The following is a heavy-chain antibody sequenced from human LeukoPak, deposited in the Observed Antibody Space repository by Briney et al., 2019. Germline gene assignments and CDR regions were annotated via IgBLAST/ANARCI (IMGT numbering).Heavy chain of an antibody. Sequence: PEASVKVSCKASGYTFTSYYMHWVRQAPGQGLEWMGIINPSGGSTSYAQKFQGRVTMTRDTSTSTVYMELSSLRSEDTAVYYCASHHRYFDWLPSPHYYYYYYGMDVWGQGTTVTVSS. V-gene: IGHV1-46*01. CDR2: INPSGGST. J-gene: IGHJ6*02. CDR3: ASHHRYFDWLPSPHYYYYYYGMDV. CDR1: GYTFTSYY. D-gene: IGHD3-9*01.